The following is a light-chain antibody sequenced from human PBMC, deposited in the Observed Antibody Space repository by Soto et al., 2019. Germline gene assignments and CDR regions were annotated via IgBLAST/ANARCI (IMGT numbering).Light chain of an antibody. V-gene: IGLV2-11*01. Sequence: QSALTQPRSVSGSPGQSVTISCTGTSSDVGGYNYVSWYQQHPGKAPKLMIYDVSKRPSGVPDRFSGSKSGNTASLTISGLQAEDEADYYCCSYAGSYAFPVVFGGGTKLPVL. J-gene: IGLJ2*01. CDR3: CSYAGSYAFPVV. CDR1: SSDVGGYNY. CDR2: DVS.